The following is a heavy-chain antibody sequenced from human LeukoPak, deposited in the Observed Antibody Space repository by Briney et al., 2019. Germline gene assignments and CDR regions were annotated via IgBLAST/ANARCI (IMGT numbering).Heavy chain of an antibody. CDR1: GFTFSSYG. J-gene: IGHJ3*02. D-gene: IGHD6-13*01. CDR3: AKDWRYSSSWYHGLDAFDI. Sequence: SGGSLRLSCVASGFTFSSYGMHWVRQAPGKGLEWVAVISYDGSNKYYADSVKGRFTTSRDNSKNTLYLQMNSLRAEDTAVYYCAKDWRYSSSWYHGLDAFDIWGQRTMVTVSS. CDR2: ISYDGSNK. V-gene: IGHV3-30*18.